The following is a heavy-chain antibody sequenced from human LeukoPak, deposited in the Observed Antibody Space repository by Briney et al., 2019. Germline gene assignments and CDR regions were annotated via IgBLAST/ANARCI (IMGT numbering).Heavy chain of an antibody. J-gene: IGHJ6*02. CDR1: GFTVSTNY. V-gene: IGHV3-66*01. Sequence: GGSLRLSCAASGFTVSTNYMSWVRQAPGKGLEWVSVIYSGGSTYYADSVKGRFIISRDNSNNTLYLQMNSLRAEDTAVYYCARDRVTTYYYYGMDVWGQGTTVTVSS. D-gene: IGHD4-17*01. CDR2: IYSGGST. CDR3: ARDRVTTYYYYGMDV.